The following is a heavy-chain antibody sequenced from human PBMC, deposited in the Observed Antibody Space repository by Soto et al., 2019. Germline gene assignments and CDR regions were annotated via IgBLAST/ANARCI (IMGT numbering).Heavy chain of an antibody. V-gene: IGHV4-59*01. CDR2: IYYSGST. CDR3: ARDSPAALDAFDI. J-gene: IGHJ3*02. D-gene: IGHD2-2*01. CDR1: GGSISSYY. Sequence: PSETLSLTCTVSGGSISSYYWSWIRQPPGKGLEWIGYIYYSGSTNYNPSLKSRVTISVDTSKNQFSLKLSSVTAADTAVYYCARDSPAALDAFDIWGQGTMVTVSS.